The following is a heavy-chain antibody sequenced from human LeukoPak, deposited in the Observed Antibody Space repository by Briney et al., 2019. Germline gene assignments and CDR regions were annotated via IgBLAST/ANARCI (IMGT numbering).Heavy chain of an antibody. D-gene: IGHD6-19*01. J-gene: IGHJ4*02. Sequence: PGGSLRLSCAAYGFTLGDHWMTWVRQAPGKGLEWVAYIKQDGSAKDYVDSVKGRFTISRDNSKNSLYLQMNSLRAEDTAVYYCARGGWSLDYWGQGTLVTVSS. CDR2: IKQDGSAK. CDR3: ARGGWSLDY. CDR1: GFTLGDHW. V-gene: IGHV3-7*04.